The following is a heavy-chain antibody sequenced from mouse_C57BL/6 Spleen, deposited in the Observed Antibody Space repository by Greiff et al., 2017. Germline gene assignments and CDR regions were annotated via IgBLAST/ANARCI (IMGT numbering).Heavy chain of an antibody. CDR2: IDPSDSYT. CDR3: ARLSNPYYYAMDY. D-gene: IGHD2-5*01. V-gene: IGHV1-69*01. CDR1: GYTFTSYW. Sequence: VQLQQPGAELVMPGASVKLSCKASGYTFTSYWMHWVKQRPGQGLEWIGEIDPSDSYTNYNQKFKGKSTLTVDKSSSTAYMQLSSLTSEDSAVYYCARLSNPYYYAMDYWGQGTSVTVSS. J-gene: IGHJ4*01.